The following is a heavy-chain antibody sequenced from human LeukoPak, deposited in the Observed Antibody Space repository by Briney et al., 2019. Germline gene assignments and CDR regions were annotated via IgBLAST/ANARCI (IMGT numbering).Heavy chain of an antibody. CDR1: GGSIIGYY. CDR2: INHSGST. J-gene: IGHJ5*02. D-gene: IGHD2-15*01. CDR3: ATRSGPGP. V-gene: IGHV4-34*01. Sequence: PSETLSLTCTVSGGSIIGYYWTWIRQPPGKGLEWIGEINHSGSTNYNPSLKSRVTISVDTSKNQFSLKLSSVTAADTAVYYCATRSGPGPWGQGTLVTVSS.